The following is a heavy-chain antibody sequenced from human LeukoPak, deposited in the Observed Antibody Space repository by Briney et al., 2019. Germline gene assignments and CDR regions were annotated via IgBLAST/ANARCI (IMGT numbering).Heavy chain of an antibody. CDR2: IRSKAYGGTT. CDR3: TRDRIQLWSDAFDI. Sequence: GGSLRLSCTASGFTFGNYAMSWVRQAPGKGLEWVGFIRSKAYGGTTEYAASLKGRFTISRDDSKSIAYLQMNSLKTEDTAVYYCTRDRIQLWSDAFDIWGQGTMVTVSS. V-gene: IGHV3-49*04. CDR1: GFTFGNYA. D-gene: IGHD5-18*01. J-gene: IGHJ3*02.